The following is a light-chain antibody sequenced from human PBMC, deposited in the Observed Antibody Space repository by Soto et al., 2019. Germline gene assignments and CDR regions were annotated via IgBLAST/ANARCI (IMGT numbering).Light chain of an antibody. J-gene: IGKJ1*01. CDR3: QDRYNCPPT. Sequence: EDVITQSPTTVSLSPGERATLSLRASQSVSCTLAWYQKKPGQAPRLIIYAASHGASGLPGRFSGSVSVKDFTIIINRLAVEAFVLYCCQDRYNCPPTLGSGTKVDI. CDR2: AAS. CDR1: QSVSCT. V-gene: IGKV3-11*01.